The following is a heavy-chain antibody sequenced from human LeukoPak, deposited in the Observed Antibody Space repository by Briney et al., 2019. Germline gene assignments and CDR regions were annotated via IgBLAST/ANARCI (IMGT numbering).Heavy chain of an antibody. D-gene: IGHD2-15*01. CDR2: VGTYTGKT. CDR3: ARDLEGGSFTSLFDY. J-gene: IGHJ4*02. CDR1: GYTFTKYG. V-gene: IGHV1-18*01. Sequence: ASVKVSCKASGYTFTKYGITWVRQAPGQGLEWMGWVGTYTGKTNYAQNLQGRVTMTTDTSTRTAYMELRSLRSDDTAVYYCARDLEGGSFTSLFDYWGQGTLVTVSS.